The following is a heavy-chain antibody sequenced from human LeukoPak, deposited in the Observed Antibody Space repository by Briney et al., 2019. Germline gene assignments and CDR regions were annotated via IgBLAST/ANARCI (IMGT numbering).Heavy chain of an antibody. Sequence: GGSLRLSCTASGFTFGDYAMSWVRQAPGKGLEWVGFIRSKAYGGTTEYAASVKGRFTISRDDSKSIAYLQMNSLKTEDTAVYYCTSYHYDFWSGYHPFDYWGQGTLVTVSS. CDR3: TSYHYDFWSGYHPFDY. CDR1: GFTFGDYA. D-gene: IGHD3-3*01. CDR2: IRSKAYGGTT. J-gene: IGHJ4*02. V-gene: IGHV3-49*04.